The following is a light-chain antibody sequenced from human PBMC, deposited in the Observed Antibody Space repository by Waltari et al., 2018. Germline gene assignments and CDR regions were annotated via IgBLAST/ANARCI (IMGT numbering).Light chain of an antibody. Sequence: ILMTHSPATLSGSPGDTATLSCRASQSAGSNVAWYQQKPGQPPRLLSSPPSTGATGVPAMFRILSSRTEFTLTISSLQSEYFAISYCQQHNNSPLTFGGGTQVTIK. CDR3: QQHNNSPLT. CDR2: PPS. J-gene: IGKJ4*01. V-gene: IGKV3-15*01. CDR1: QSAGSN.